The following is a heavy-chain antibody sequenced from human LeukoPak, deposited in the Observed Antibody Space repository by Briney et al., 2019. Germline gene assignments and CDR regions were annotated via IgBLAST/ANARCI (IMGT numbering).Heavy chain of an antibody. J-gene: IGHJ4*02. CDR2: ISSSSSYI. Sequence: GGSLRLSCAASGFTFSSYSMNWVRQAPGKGPEWVSSISSSSSYIYYADSVKGRFTISRDNAKNSLYLQMNSLRAEDTAVYYCARGPKLGGYSYGPIDYWGQGTLVTVSS. CDR1: GFTFSSYS. D-gene: IGHD5-18*01. V-gene: IGHV3-21*01. CDR3: ARGPKLGGYSYGPIDY.